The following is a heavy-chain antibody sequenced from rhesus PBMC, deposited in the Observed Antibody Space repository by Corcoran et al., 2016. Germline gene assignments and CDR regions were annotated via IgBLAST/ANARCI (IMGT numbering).Heavy chain of an antibody. D-gene: IGHD5-24*01. CDR2: IGGKNGIT. Sequence: QVHPQESGPGLVKPSETLSLTCTVFRGSIGVYYWSWVRPVSGKGPKWIGYIGGKNGITDYNASLRGRVSISTDTSKNQFSLELRSVTAADTALYYCARAGPYSDHAESFELWGRGAQVIVSS. CDR3: ARAGPYSDHAESFEL. CDR1: RGSIGVYY. J-gene: IGHJ1*01. V-gene: IGHV4-165*01.